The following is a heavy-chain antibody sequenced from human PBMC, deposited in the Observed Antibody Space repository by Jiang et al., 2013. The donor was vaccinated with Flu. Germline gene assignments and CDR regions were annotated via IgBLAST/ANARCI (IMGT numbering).Heavy chain of an antibody. V-gene: IGHV4-59*01. J-gene: IGHJ2*01. CDR2: IYYSGST. Sequence: GLVKPSETLSLTCIVSGGSISSYYWSWIRQPPGKGLEWIGYIYYSGSTNYNPSLKSRVTISVGTSKNQFSLRLTSVTAADTAVYYCARGTRYSGSYYWYFDLWGRGTLVTVSS. CDR3: ARGTRYSGSYYWYFDL. D-gene: IGHD1-26*01. CDR1: GGSISSYY.